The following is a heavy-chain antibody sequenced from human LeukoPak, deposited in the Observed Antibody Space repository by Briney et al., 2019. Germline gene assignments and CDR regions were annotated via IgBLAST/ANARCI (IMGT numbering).Heavy chain of an antibody. D-gene: IGHD4-17*01. CDR2: IYYSGST. Sequence: SETLSLTCTVSGGSISSGGYYWSWIRQHPGKGLEWIGYIYYSGSTYYNPSLKSRVTISVDTSKNQFSLKLSSVTAADTAVYYCASYPGNPSYGDSNWFDPWGQGTLVTVSS. CDR1: GGSISSGGYY. V-gene: IGHV4-31*03. CDR3: ASYPGNPSYGDSNWFDP. J-gene: IGHJ5*02.